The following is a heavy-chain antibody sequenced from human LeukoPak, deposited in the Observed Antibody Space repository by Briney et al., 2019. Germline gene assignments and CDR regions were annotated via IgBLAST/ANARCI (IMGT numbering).Heavy chain of an antibody. Sequence: SETLSLTCTVSGGSISSSYWNWIRQPAGEGLEWIGRIYTSGSTNYNPSLKSRVTMSVDTSKNQFSLKLSSVTAADTAVYYCARVGDYGSGSYSPIDYWSQGTLVTVSS. V-gene: IGHV4-4*07. CDR3: ARVGDYGSGSYSPIDY. J-gene: IGHJ4*02. CDR1: GGSISSSY. CDR2: IYTSGST. D-gene: IGHD3-10*01.